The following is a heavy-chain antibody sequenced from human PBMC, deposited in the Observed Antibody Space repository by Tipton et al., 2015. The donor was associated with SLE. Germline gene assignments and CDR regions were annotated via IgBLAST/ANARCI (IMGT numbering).Heavy chain of an antibody. Sequence: TLSLTCAVYGGSFSGYYWSWIRQPPGKGLEWVGYIYYSGTIYYNPSLKSRVTMSIDTSKNQFSLKLSSVTAVDTAVYYCARAESAGDDWYFDLWGRGTLVTVSS. CDR1: GGSFSGYY. CDR2: IYYSGTI. J-gene: IGHJ2*01. D-gene: IGHD2-21*02. V-gene: IGHV4-34*10. CDR3: ARAESAGDDWYFDL.